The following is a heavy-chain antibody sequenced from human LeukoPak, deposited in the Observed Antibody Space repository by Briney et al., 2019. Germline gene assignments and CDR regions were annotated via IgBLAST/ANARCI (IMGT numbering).Heavy chain of an antibody. D-gene: IGHD6-19*01. V-gene: IGHV3-23*01. CDR3: ARSRQWLVLSDY. CDR1: GFTFSSYA. Sequence: PGGSLRLSCAASGFTFSSYAMSWVRQAPGKGLEWVSAISGSGGSTYYADSVKGRFTISRDNSKNTLYLQMNSLRAEDTAVYYCARSRQWLVLSDYWGQGTLVTVSS. CDR2: ISGSGGST. J-gene: IGHJ4*02.